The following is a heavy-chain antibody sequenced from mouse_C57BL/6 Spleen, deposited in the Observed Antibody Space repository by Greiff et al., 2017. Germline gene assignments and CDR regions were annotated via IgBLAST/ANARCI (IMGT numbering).Heavy chain of an antibody. CDR1: GYTFTSYW. CDR3: ASVYGSSTGAKDY. D-gene: IGHD1-1*01. V-gene: IGHV1-69*01. J-gene: IGHJ4*01. CDR2: IDPSDSYT. Sequence: VKLQQPGAELVMPGASVKLSCKASGYTFTSYWMHWVKQRPGQGLEWIGEIDPSDSYTNYKQKFKGKATLTVDKSSSTAYMQLSSLTSEDTAVYDYASVYGSSTGAKDYWGQGTSVTVSS.